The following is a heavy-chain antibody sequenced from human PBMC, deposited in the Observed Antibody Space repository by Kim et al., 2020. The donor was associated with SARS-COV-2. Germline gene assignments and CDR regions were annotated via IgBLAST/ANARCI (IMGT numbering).Heavy chain of an antibody. Sequence: SETLSLTCTVSGYSISSGYYWGWIRQPPGKGLEWIGSIYHSGSTYYNPSLKSRVTISVDTSKNQFSLKLSSVTAADTAVYYCARDNRAEKRGVATIRNW. D-gene: IGHD5-12*01. CDR2: IYHSGST. CDR1: GYSISSGYY. V-gene: IGHV4-38-2*02. J-gene: IGHJ5*01. CDR3: ARDNRAEKRGVATIRNW.